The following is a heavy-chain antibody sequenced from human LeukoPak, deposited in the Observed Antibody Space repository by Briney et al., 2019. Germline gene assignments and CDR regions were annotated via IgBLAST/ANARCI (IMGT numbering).Heavy chain of an antibody. Sequence: GGSLRLSCAASGFTFSSYAMSWVRQAPGKGLEWVSAVSGSGGSTYYADSVKGRFTISRDNSKNTLYLQMNSLRAEDTAVYFCAKRGIVIRAVIIVGFHKEAYYFDYWGQGALVTVSS. CDR1: GFTFSSYA. V-gene: IGHV3-23*01. D-gene: IGHD3-10*01. CDR3: AKRGIVIRAVIIVGFHKEAYYFDY. CDR2: VSGSGGST. J-gene: IGHJ4*02.